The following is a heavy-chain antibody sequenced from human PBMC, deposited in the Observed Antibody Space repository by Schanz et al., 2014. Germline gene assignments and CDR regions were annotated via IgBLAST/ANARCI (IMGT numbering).Heavy chain of an antibody. J-gene: IGHJ1*01. Sequence: VQLVESGGGLVQPGGSVRLSCGASGFSFSTHWMAWVRQAPGKGLEWVANIGDDGADKYYLDSVRGRFTISRDNAKNSLYLQMNSLRAEDTALYDGARDTEQSCSGPSCCEYFEHWGQGALVTVSS. CDR3: ARDTEQSCSGPSCCEYFEH. CDR2: IGDDGADK. CDR1: GFSFSTHW. D-gene: IGHD2-15*01. V-gene: IGHV3-7*03.